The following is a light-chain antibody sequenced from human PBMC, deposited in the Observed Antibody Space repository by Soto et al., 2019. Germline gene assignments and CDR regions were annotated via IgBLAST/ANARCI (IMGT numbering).Light chain of an antibody. CDR2: GAS. Sequence: DIVLTPSPGTLSLSPVERATLSCRASQTVRSSSLAWYQQRPGQAPRLLIFGASTRAAGFPDRFSGSGSGTDFTLTISRLEPEEFAVYYCQQYGSSPRTFGQGTKVDIK. V-gene: IGKV3-20*01. CDR3: QQYGSSPRT. CDR1: QTVRSSS. J-gene: IGKJ1*01.